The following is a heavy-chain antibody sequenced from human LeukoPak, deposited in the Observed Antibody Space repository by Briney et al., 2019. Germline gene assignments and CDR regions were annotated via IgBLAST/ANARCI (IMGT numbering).Heavy chain of an antibody. Sequence: PSGTLSLTCAVSGGSISNDKWWSWLRQSPVKGLEWIGEMYHSGSTNYNPSLKSRVTISVDKSNNQFSLKLISVTAADTAMYYCATGTSWYYYYWGQGTLVTVSS. D-gene: IGHD6-13*01. V-gene: IGHV4-4*02. CDR1: GGSISNDKW. CDR3: ATGTSWYYYY. J-gene: IGHJ4*02. CDR2: MYHSGST.